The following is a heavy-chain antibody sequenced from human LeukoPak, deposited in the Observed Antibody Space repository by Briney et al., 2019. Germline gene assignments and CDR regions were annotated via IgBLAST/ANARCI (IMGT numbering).Heavy chain of an antibody. CDR1: RGSISSGSYY. V-gene: IGHV4-61*02. CDR3: ARGSNWNSYDY. CDR2: IYTSGST. Sequence: SQTLSLTCTVSRGSISSGSYYWSWIRQPAGKGLEWIGRIYTSGSTNYNPSLKSRVTISVDTSKKQFSLKLSSVTAADTAVYYCARGSNWNSYDYWGQGTLVTVSS. D-gene: IGHD1-1*01. J-gene: IGHJ4*02.